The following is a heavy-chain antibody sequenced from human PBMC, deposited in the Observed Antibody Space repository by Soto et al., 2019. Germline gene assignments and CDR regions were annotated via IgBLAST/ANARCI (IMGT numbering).Heavy chain of an antibody. D-gene: IGHD3-3*01. CDR3: ARESIFGVVTLYCMDV. CDR1: GDAFNTGDYK. Sequence: SGDAFNTGDYKWCCSRMPPGKGLEWIGYINSTGSTYYYPSLKSRVTISVDKYKNQSSQKLSSGTAADTAVYYCARESIFGVVTLYCMDVWGQGTTVTGSS. CDR2: INSTGST. V-gene: IGHV4-30-4*08. J-gene: IGHJ6*02.